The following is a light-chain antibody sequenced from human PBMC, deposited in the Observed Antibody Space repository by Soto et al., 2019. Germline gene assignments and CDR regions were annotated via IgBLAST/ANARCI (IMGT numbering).Light chain of an antibody. CDR1: SSNIGADYD. Sequence: QLVLTQPPSVSGAPGQRVTISCTGSSSNIGADYDVHWYQQLPGTAPKLLIYGNSNRPSGVPDRFSASKSGTSASLAITGLQAGDEADYYCQSFDSSLSGSVFGGGTKVTVL. CDR3: QSFDSSLSGSV. J-gene: IGLJ3*02. CDR2: GNS. V-gene: IGLV1-40*01.